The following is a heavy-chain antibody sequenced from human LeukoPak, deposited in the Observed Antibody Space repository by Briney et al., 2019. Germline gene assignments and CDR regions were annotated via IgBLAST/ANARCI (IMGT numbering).Heavy chain of an antibody. CDR2: ISSSGSTI. Sequence: PGGSLRLSCAASGFTFSDYYMSWIRQAPGRGREWVSYISSSGSTIYYADSVKGRFTISRDNAKNSLYLQMNSLRAEDTAVYYCARVAGSYHNYYYYYMDVWGKGTTVTVSS. CDR1: GFTFSDYY. D-gene: IGHD1-26*01. V-gene: IGHV3-11*04. CDR3: ARVAGSYHNYYYYYMDV. J-gene: IGHJ6*03.